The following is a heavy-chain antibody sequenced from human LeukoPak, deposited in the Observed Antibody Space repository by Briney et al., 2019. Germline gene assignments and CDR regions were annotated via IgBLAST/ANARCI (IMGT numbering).Heavy chain of an antibody. V-gene: IGHV3-66*01. CDR2: IYSGGST. J-gene: IGHJ6*02. CDR3: ARVTEDYYYYYGMDV. Sequence: GGSLRLSCAASAFTFSTYTMHWVRQAPGKGLEWVSVIYSGGSTYYADSVKGRFTISRDNSKNTLYLQMNSLRAEDTAVYYCARVTEDYYYYYGMDVWGQGTTVTVSS. D-gene: IGHD2-8*02. CDR1: AFTFSTYT.